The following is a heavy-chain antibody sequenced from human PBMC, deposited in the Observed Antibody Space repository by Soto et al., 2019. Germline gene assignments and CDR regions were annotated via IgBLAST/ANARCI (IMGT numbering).Heavy chain of an antibody. V-gene: IGHV4-39*01. D-gene: IGHD2-8*01. Sequence: QVHLQESGPGLVKPSETLSLMCTVSGGSISSSDYYWGWVRQPPGKGLEYIGSISNGVNTYYNPSLKGRLTISIDTSKNQFSLSLGSVTAADTAVYYCATSSVSRLLNHWYFDLWGRGTLVTVSS. CDR3: ATSSVSRLLNHWYFDL. CDR1: GGSISSSDYY. CDR2: ISNGVNT. J-gene: IGHJ2*01.